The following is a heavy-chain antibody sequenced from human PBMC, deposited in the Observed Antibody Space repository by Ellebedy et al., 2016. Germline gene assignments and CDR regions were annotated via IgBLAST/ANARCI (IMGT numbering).Heavy chain of an antibody. CDR3: ARGTSTVTTYYGMDV. CDR1: GGSISSSSYY. CDR2: IYYSGST. V-gene: IGHV4-61*01. J-gene: IGHJ6*02. D-gene: IGHD4-17*01. Sequence: SETLSLTCTVSGGSISSSSYYWSWIRQPPGKGLEWIGYIYYSGSTNYNPSLKSRVTISVDTSKNQFSLKLSSVTAADTAVYYCARGTSTVTTYYGMDVWGQGTTVTVSS.